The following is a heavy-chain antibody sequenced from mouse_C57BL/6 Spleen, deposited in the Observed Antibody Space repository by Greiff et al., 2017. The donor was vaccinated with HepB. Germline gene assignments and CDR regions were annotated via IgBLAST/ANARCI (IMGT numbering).Heavy chain of an antibody. J-gene: IGHJ4*01. CDR1: GYAFSSSW. CDR3: AGEHGRGYYMDY. V-gene: IGHV1-82*01. Sequence: VQLQQSGPELVKPGASVKISCKASGYAFSSSWMNWVKQRPGKGLEWIGRIYPGDGDTNYNGKFKDKATLTADKSSSTAYMQLRSLTSEDSAVYFCAGEHGRGYYMDYWGQGTTVTVSS. D-gene: IGHD3-1*01. CDR2: IYPGDGDT.